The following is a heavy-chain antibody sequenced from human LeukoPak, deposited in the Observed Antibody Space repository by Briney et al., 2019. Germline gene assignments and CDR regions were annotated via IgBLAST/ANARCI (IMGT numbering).Heavy chain of an antibody. V-gene: IGHV3-23*01. Sequence: GGSLRLSCAASGFTFSSSSMSWVRQAPGKGLEWVSVISGSGGSTDYADSVKGRFTISRDNSKNTLYLQMNSLRAEDTAVYYCAKGSGWYVWGQGTLVTVSS. CDR1: GFTFSSSS. D-gene: IGHD6-19*01. CDR2: ISGSGGST. CDR3: AKGSGWYV. J-gene: IGHJ4*02.